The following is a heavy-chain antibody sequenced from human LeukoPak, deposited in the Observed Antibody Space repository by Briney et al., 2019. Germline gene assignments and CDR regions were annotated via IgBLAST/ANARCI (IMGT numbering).Heavy chain of an antibody. D-gene: IGHD5-12*01. Sequence: SETLSLTCTVSGDSIGGSYWSWIRQPPGKGLEWIGYIHYTGSANYHPSLRSRVTISLDTSKNQFSLKLTSVTAADTAVYFCARKYSGYGGWIDYWGQGTLVTVSS. J-gene: IGHJ4*02. V-gene: IGHV4-59*12. CDR2: IHYTGSA. CDR1: GDSIGGSY. CDR3: ARKYSGYGGWIDY.